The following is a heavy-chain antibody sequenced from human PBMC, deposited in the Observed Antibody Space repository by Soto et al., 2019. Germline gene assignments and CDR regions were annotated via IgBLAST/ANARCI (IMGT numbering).Heavy chain of an antibody. CDR1: GFTFISYA. CDR2: ISYDGSNK. V-gene: IGHV3-30-3*01. J-gene: IGHJ6*02. CDR3: ARVHGTPPGYYYYGMDV. Sequence: PGGSLRLAFAASGFTFISYALHRVSQAPGKGLEWVAVISYDGSNKYYADSVKGRLTISRDNSKNTLYLQMNSLRAEDTAVYYCARVHGTPPGYYYYGMDVWGQGTTVTVSS.